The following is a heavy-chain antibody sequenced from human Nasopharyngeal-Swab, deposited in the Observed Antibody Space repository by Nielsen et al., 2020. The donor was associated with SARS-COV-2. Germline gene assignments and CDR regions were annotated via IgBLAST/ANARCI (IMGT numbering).Heavy chain of an antibody. V-gene: IGHV3-21*01. CDR1: GFTFSSYS. J-gene: IGHJ6*03. CDR2: ISSSSSYI. Sequence: GESLKISCAASGFTFSSYSMNWVRQAPGKGLEWVSSISSSSSYIYYADSAKGRFTISRDNAKNSLYLQMNSLRAEDTAVYYCARERGLWFGELLRDYYYYMDVWGKGTTVTVSS. CDR3: ARERGLWFGELLRDYYYYMDV. D-gene: IGHD3-10*01.